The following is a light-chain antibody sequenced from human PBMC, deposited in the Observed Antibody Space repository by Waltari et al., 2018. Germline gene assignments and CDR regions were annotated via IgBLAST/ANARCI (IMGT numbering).Light chain of an antibody. V-gene: IGKV1-9*01. CDR3: QLLNSAQWT. CDR2: AAS. CDR1: QGIRDY. Sequence: IQLTQSPTPLSASVGDRVTLTCRASQGIRDYLPWYQQKPGKAPKLLIYAASTLQSGVPSRFSGSGSGTDFTLTISSLEPEDFATYYCQLLNSAQWTFGQGTKVEIK. J-gene: IGKJ1*01.